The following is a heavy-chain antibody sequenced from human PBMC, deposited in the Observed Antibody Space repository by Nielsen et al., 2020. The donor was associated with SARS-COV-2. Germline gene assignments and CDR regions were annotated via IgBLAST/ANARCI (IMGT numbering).Heavy chain of an antibody. J-gene: IGHJ4*02. CDR1: GGSISSSPYY. D-gene: IGHD6-19*01. CDR3: ARTYSSGWSHYFDY. V-gene: IGHV4-39*01. Sequence: SETLSLTCTVFGGSISSSPYYWGWIRQPPGKGLEWIGSISYSGSTYYNPSLKSRVTISVDTSKNQFSLKLTSVTAADTAVYYCARTYSSGWSHYFDYWGQGTLVTVSS. CDR2: ISYSGST.